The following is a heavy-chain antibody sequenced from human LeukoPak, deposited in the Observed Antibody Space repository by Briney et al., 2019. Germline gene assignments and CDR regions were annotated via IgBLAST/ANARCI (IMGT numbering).Heavy chain of an antibody. V-gene: IGHV4-59*01. CDR2: VYCTGST. Sequence: SETLSLTCTVSGGSISTYYWSWIRQPPGKGLEWIGYVYCTGSTNYNPSLKSRVTISVDTSKNQFSLKLSSLTAADTAVYYCARDHGPFDYWGQGTLVTVSS. CDR1: GGSISTYY. CDR3: ARDHGPFDY. D-gene: IGHD5-24*01. J-gene: IGHJ4*02.